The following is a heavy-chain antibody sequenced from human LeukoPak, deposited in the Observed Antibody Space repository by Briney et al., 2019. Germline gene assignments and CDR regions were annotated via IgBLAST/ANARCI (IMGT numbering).Heavy chain of an antibody. D-gene: IGHD4-11*01. CDR2: IIPMFGTP. J-gene: IGHJ3*02. CDR1: GGTFRRFA. V-gene: IGHV1-69*05. Sequence: SVKVPCKASGGTFRRFAISWVRQTPGQGLEWMGGIIPMFGTPNYAQKFRGRVSMTTEESTNTAYMELSSLRSDDTAVYYCTRTSQSPVTPGAFDIWGQGTMVIVSS. CDR3: TRTSQSPVTPGAFDI.